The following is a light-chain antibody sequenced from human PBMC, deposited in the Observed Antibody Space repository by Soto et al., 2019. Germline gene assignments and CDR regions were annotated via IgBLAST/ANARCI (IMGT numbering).Light chain of an antibody. Sequence: EIVMTQSPATLSVSPGERATLSCRASQSVNSNLAWYQQKPGQPPRLLIYGASTRATGVPARFSGSGSGTDFTLTVSSLQSEDVAVYFCQQYSNWPTFGQGTKVEIK. V-gene: IGKV3-15*01. J-gene: IGKJ1*01. CDR2: GAS. CDR3: QQYSNWPT. CDR1: QSVNSN.